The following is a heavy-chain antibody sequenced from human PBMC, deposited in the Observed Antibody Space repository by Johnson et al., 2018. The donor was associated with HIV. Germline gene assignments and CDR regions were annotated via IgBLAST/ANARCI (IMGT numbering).Heavy chain of an antibody. CDR2: IRYDGSKR. CDR1: GFTFSSSG. J-gene: IGHJ3*02. D-gene: IGHD1-1*01. CDR3: ATERQAALDI. V-gene: IGHV3-30*02. Sequence: QMQLVESGGGVVQPGGSLRLSCVASGFTFSSSGMHWVRQAPGKGLEWVAFIRYDGSKRYYADSVKGRFSISRDNSKNTLYLQVNSLRPEDTAVYYCATERQAALDIWGQGTMVSVSS.